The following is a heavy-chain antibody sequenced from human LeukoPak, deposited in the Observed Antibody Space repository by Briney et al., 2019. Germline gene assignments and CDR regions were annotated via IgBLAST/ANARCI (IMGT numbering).Heavy chain of an antibody. V-gene: IGHV3-30*01. D-gene: IGHD4-17*01. CDR1: GLTFSREG. Sequence: GGSLRLSCVASGLTFSREGLHWVRQAPGKGLEWVAVMSSDETKKYHADSVKGRFTISRNNSKNTLYLQMNRRTAEDTAIYYCARDIGGLDGDGLDYWGQGTLVTVSS. CDR3: ARDIGGLDGDGLDY. CDR2: MSSDETKK. J-gene: IGHJ4*02.